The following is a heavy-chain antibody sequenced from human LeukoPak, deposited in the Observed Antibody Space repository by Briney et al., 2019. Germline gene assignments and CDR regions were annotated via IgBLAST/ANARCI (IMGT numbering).Heavy chain of an antibody. D-gene: IGHD2-15*01. CDR2: IKSKSDGGTT. J-gene: IGHJ3*02. CDR3: TTAPRGYCSVGSWSYALDI. V-gene: IGHV3-15*01. CDR1: TFTVSNAW. Sequence: PGGSLSLACAASTFTVSNAWMSWVRQAPGKGLEWVGRIKSKSDGGTTDYAAPVKGRFTISRDDSKNTLYLQMNSLKTEDTAVYYCTTAPRGYCSVGSWSYALDIWPQGTMVTVSS.